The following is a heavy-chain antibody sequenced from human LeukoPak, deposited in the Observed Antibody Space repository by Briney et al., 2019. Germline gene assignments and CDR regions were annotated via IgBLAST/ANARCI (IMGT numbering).Heavy chain of an antibody. CDR2: ISSSGSTI. J-gene: IGHJ4*02. Sequence: GGSLRLSCAASGFTFSDYYMSWIRQAPGKGLEWVSYISSSGSTIYYADSVKGRFTISRDNAKNSLYLQMNSLRAEDTAVYYCARDTPYYYDSSGYQDYWSQGTLVTVSS. CDR3: ARDTPYYYDSSGYQDY. CDR1: GFTFSDYY. V-gene: IGHV3-11*01. D-gene: IGHD3-22*01.